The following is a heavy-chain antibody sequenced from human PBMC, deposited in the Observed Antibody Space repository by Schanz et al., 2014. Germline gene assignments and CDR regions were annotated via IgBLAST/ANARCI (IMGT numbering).Heavy chain of an antibody. CDR1: GGSISSSSYF. CDR3: GRHPHYYGSGSGFDP. D-gene: IGHD3-10*01. V-gene: IGHV4-39*01. CDR2: IYNSGST. J-gene: IGHJ5*02. Sequence: QLQLQESGPGLVKPSETLSLTCTVSGGSISSSSYFWGWIRQPPGKGLEWIGSIYNSGSTYYNPSLKSRVTISEDPSKPQSPLKRSSVTAADTAVYYCGRHPHYYGSGSGFDPWGQGTLVTVSS.